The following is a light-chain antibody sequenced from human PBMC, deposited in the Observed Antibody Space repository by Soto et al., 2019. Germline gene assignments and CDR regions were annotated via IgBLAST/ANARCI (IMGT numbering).Light chain of an antibody. CDR3: QQYERSPMFT. Sequence: EIVLTQSPGTLSLSPGERATLSCRASQSVSSNYLAWYQQKPGQAPRLLIYGASRGAAGIPDRFSGSGSGTDFTLTISRLEPEEFAVYFCQQYERSPMFTFGQGTKLEIK. CDR1: QSVSSNY. V-gene: IGKV3-20*01. CDR2: GAS. J-gene: IGKJ2*01.